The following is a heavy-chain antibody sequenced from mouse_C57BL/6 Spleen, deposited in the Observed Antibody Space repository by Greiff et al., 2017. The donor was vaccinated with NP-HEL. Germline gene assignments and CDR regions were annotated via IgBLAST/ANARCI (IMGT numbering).Heavy chain of an antibody. CDR1: GYAFTNYL. J-gene: IGHJ3*01. CDR2: INPGSGGT. D-gene: IGHD1-1*01. V-gene: IGHV1-54*01. CDR3: ARSGYYGSSYGFAY. Sequence: QVQLQQSGPELVRPGTSVKVSCKASGYAFTNYLIEWVKQRPGQGLEWIGVINPGSGGTNYNEKFKGKATMTADKSSSTAYMQLSSLTSEDSAVYFCARSGYYGSSYGFAYWGQGTLVTVAA.